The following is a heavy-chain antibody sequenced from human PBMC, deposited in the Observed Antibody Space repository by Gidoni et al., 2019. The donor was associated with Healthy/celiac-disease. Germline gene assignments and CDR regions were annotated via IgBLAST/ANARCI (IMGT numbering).Heavy chain of an antibody. V-gene: IGHV3-64D*06. CDR2: ISSNGGST. CDR1: GFAFRTHA. J-gene: IGHJ6*03. Sequence: EVPLVESGGGLVQPGGSLRLCCSASGFAFRTHALPWVRQAPGTGLEYVSAISSNGGSTYYADSVKGRFTISRDNSKNTLYLQMSSLRAEDTAVYYCVKAAQWLVLSYYYYYMDVWGKGTTVTVSS. D-gene: IGHD6-19*01. CDR3: VKAAQWLVLSYYYYYMDV.